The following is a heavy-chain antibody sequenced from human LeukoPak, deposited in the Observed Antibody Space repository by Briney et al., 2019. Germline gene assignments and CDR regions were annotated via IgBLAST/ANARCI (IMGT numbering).Heavy chain of an antibody. J-gene: IGHJ4*02. D-gene: IGHD7-27*01. V-gene: IGHV3-30*02. CDR3: AKDGDRWPIGY. CDR2: IRSDGTNK. Sequence: RAGGSLRLSCGASGFTFSSYGMHWVRQAPGKGLEWVAFIRSDGTNKYYADSVKGRFTISRDNPKNTLYLQMNRLRVEDTAVYYCAKDGDRWPIGYWGQGTLVTVSS. CDR1: GFTFSSYG.